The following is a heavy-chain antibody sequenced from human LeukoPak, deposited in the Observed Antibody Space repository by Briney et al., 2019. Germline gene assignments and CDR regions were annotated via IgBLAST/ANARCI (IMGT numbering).Heavy chain of an antibody. Sequence: PGGSLRLSCAASGFTFSTYWMDWVRQAPGKGLEWVASIKEDGSDTNYVGSVRGRFTVSRDNTKNSLYLRMNSLRADDTAVYYCASDRAYSQFDYWGQGTLVTVSS. CDR2: IKEDGSDT. D-gene: IGHD2-15*01. V-gene: IGHV3-7*01. J-gene: IGHJ4*02. CDR3: ASDRAYSQFDY. CDR1: GFTFSTYW.